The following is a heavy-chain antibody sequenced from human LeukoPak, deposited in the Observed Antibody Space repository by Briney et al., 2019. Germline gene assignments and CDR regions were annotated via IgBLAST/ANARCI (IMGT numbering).Heavy chain of an antibody. CDR1: GGSISSYY. CDR2: IYYSGST. CDR3: ARVRAYYYDSSGWHWFAP. J-gene: IGHJ5*02. Sequence: SETLSLTCTVSGGSISSYYWSWIRQPPGKGLEWIGYIYYSGSTNYNPSLKSRVTISVDTSKNQFSLKLSSVTAADTAVYYCARVRAYYYDSSGWHWFAPWGQGTLVTVSS. D-gene: IGHD3-22*01. V-gene: IGHV4-59*01.